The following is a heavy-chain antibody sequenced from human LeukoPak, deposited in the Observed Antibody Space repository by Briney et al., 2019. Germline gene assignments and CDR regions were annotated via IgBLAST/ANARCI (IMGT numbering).Heavy chain of an antibody. D-gene: IGHD3/OR15-3a*01. J-gene: IGHJ4*02. CDR3: ARQTGSGLFILP. V-gene: IGHV4-39*01. Sequence: SGTLSLTCSVSGASISSGSNYWGWIRQPPGKGLEWIGSIYYSGNTYYNASLKSQVSISIDTSKNQFSLRLTSVTAADTAVYYCARQTGSGLFILPGGQGTLVTVSS. CDR2: IYYSGNT. CDR1: GASISSGSNY.